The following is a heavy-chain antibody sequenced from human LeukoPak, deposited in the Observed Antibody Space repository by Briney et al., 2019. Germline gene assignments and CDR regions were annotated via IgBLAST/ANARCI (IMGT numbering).Heavy chain of an antibody. CDR3: ARKGSSSCFDY. CDR1: GYTFISYQ. CDR2: INPTGGST. J-gene: IGHJ4*02. D-gene: IGHD6-6*01. V-gene: IGHV1-46*01. Sequence: ASVKVSCKASGYTFISYQMHWVRQAPGQGLEWMGIINPTGGSTSHAQKFQGRVTMTRDTSTSTVYMELSSLRSEDTAVYYCARKGSSSCFDYWGQGTLVTVSS.